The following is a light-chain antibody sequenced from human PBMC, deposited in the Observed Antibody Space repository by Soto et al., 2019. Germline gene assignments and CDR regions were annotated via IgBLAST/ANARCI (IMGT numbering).Light chain of an antibody. CDR1: HDIGHY. J-gene: IGKJ1*01. V-gene: IGKV1-27*01. Sequence: DIQMTQSPSSLSASVGDRVTITCRASHDIGHYVAWYQQKPGQVPRLLIYGASTLQSGVPSRVSGSGSGTDFTFTISNLQPEDVATYYCQNFGTFGQGTKVDI. CDR3: QNFGT. CDR2: GAS.